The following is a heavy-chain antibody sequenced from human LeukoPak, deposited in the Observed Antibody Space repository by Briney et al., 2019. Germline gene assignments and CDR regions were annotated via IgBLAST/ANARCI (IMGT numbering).Heavy chain of an antibody. CDR1: GYTFTRND. D-gene: IGHD3-16*01. Sequence: ASVKVSCKASGYTFTRNDINWVRQATGQGLEWMGWMNPNTGNTGHAQKFQGRVTITRNTSISTAYMDLSSLRSEDTAVYYCARGGFGPDAFDIWGQGTMVTVSS. V-gene: IGHV1-8*03. CDR3: ARGGFGPDAFDI. CDR2: MNPNTGNT. J-gene: IGHJ3*02.